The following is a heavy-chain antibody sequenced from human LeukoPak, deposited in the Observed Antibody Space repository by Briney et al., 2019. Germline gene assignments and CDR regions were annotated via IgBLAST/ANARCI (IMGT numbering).Heavy chain of an antibody. V-gene: IGHV4-30-4*08. Sequence: TLSLTCTVSGGSISSGDYYWSWIRQPPGKGLEWIGYIYYSGSTYYNPSLKSRVTISADTSKNQFSLKLSSVTAADTAVYYCARAEAVAGTIDIWGQGTMVTVSS. J-gene: IGHJ3*02. CDR1: GGSISSGDYY. D-gene: IGHD6-19*01. CDR3: ARAEAVAGTIDI. CDR2: IYYSGST.